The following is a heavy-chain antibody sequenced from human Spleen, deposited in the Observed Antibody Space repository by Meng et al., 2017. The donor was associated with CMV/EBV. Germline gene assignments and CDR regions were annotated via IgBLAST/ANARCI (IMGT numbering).Heavy chain of an antibody. CDR1: GYTFTGYG. Sequence: TVSCKASGYTFTGYGISWVRQAPGQGLEWLGWTSTYNGITNYAQNLQDRVTMTTDTSTSTAYMELRRLRYDDTAVYYCARREGRFDSWGQGTLVTVSS. V-gene: IGHV1-18*01. CDR3: ARREGRFDS. J-gene: IGHJ4*02. CDR2: TSTYNGIT.